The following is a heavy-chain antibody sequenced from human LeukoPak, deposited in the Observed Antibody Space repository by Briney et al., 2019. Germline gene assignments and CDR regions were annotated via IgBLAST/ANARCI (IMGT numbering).Heavy chain of an antibody. D-gene: IGHD6-13*01. CDR1: GFTFSSYA. CDR3: ARIRGSYYLDY. Sequence: PGGSLRLSCAASGFTFSSYAMSWVRQAPGKGLEWVSAISGSGGSTYYADSVKGRFTISRDNAKNSLYLQMSSLRAEDTAVYFCARIRGSYYLDYWGQGTLVTVSS. V-gene: IGHV3-23*01. CDR2: ISGSGGST. J-gene: IGHJ4*02.